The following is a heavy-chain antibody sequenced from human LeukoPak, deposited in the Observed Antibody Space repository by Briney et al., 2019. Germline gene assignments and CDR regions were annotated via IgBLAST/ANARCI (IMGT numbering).Heavy chain of an antibody. D-gene: IGHD2-15*01. Sequence: TVKLSCKASGGTFSSYAISWMRQAPGQGLEWMGGINPIFGTANSAQKFQGRVTITADESTSTAYMELSSLRSEDTAVYYCASDLGYCSGGSCYRGDYWGQGTLVSVSS. J-gene: IGHJ4*02. CDR1: GGTFSSYA. CDR2: INPIFGTA. CDR3: ASDLGYCSGGSCYRGDY. V-gene: IGHV1-69*01.